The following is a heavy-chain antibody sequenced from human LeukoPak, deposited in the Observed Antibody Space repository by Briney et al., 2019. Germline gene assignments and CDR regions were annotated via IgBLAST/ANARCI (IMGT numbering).Heavy chain of an antibody. J-gene: IGHJ3*02. CDR3: ARLINNDNSGDADTFDM. CDR1: GGSMRSHY. V-gene: IGHV4-59*11. D-gene: IGHD3-22*01. Sequence: SETLSLTCTVSGGSMRSHYWSWIRQTPGKGLEWIGYIDYSGSTRYNPSLQSRGSISVDTSKNQFSLKLTSVTATDTAVYYCARLINNDNSGDADTFDMWGQGTVVTVFS. CDR2: IDYSGST.